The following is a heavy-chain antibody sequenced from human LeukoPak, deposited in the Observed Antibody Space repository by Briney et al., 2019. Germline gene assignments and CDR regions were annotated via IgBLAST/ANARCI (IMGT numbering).Heavy chain of an antibody. V-gene: IGHV4-34*01. J-gene: IGHJ2*01. CDR1: AGSFTDYY. CDR2: INHTGST. D-gene: IGHD2-15*01. Sequence: SETLSLICAVYAGSFTDYYWSWIRQSPRKGLEWIGEINHTGSTNYNPSLKSRVTISVDTSKNQFSLKLNSVTAADTAVYYCARPPRRAAHGYFDLWGRGTLVTVSS. CDR3: ARPPRRAAHGYFDL.